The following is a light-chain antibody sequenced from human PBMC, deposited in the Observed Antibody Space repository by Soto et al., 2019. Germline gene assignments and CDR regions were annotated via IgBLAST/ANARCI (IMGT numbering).Light chain of an antibody. Sequence: EIVLTQSPGTLSLSPGEGASLSCRASQAISGNYLAWYQHKPGQAPRLLIYAASTRATGIPARFSGSGSGTEFTLTISSLQSEDFAVYYCQQYSIWRTFGQGTKVDIK. CDR2: AAS. J-gene: IGKJ1*01. CDR1: QAISGN. CDR3: QQYSIWRT. V-gene: IGKV3-15*01.